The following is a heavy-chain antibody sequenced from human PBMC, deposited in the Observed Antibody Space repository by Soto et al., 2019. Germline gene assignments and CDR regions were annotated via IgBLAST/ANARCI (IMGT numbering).Heavy chain of an antibody. CDR2: VSGSGSNT. J-gene: IGHJ4*02. V-gene: IGHV3-23*01. CDR3: AKNSENLGDSKSDY. D-gene: IGHD4-17*01. CDR1: GFTFRNYA. Sequence: PGGSLRLSCAGSGFTFRNYAMAWVRQAPGKGLEWVSSVSGSGSNTFYADSVKGRFTISRDNSKNTLYLQMNSLRAEDTAIYYCAKNSENLGDSKSDYCGQGTLVTVSS.